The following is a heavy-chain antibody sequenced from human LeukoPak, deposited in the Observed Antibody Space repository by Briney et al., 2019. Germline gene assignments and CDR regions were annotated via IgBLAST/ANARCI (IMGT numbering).Heavy chain of an antibody. Sequence: SETLCLTCTVSGGSMSSHYWSWIRQPPGKGLEWIGYIYYSGSTKYNPSLKSRVTISVDTSKNQFSLKLSSVTAADTAVYYCARLYDSSGYTNWLDPWGQGTLVTVSS. CDR3: ARLYDSSGYTNWLDP. J-gene: IGHJ5*02. V-gene: IGHV4-59*11. D-gene: IGHD3-22*01. CDR2: IYYSGST. CDR1: GGSMSSHY.